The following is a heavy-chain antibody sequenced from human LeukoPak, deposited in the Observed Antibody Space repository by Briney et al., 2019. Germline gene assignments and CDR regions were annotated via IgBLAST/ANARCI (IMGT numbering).Heavy chain of an antibody. CDR2: IYYSGST. J-gene: IGHJ6*02. CDR3: ARVQTKSYSCGMDV. CDR1: GGSVSSGSYY. Sequence: PSETLSLTCTVSGGSVSSGSYYWSWIRQPPGKGLEWIVYIYYSGSTNYNPSLKSRVTISVDTSKDQFSLKLSSVTAADTAVYYCARVQTKSYSCGMDVWGQGITVTVSS. D-gene: IGHD4-11*01. V-gene: IGHV4-61*01.